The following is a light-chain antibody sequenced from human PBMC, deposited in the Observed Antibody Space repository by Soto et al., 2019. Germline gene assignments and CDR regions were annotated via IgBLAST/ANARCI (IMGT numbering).Light chain of an antibody. V-gene: IGLV2-14*01. J-gene: IGLJ2*01. CDR2: EVS. CDR3: SSYKSGATLV. CDR1: SSDVGGYKH. Sequence: QSALTQPASVSGSPGQSITISCTGTSSDVGGYKHVAWYQQYPGKAPKLIIFEVSDRPSGVSNRFSGSKSGNTASLSISGLQPEDEADYYCSSYKSGATLVFGGGTKVT.